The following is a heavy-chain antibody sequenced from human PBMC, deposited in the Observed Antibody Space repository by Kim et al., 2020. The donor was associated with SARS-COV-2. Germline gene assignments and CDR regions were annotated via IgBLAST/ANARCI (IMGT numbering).Heavy chain of an antibody. D-gene: IGHD5-18*01. CDR3: ASSLRYSYGYSDY. J-gene: IGHJ4*02. CDR2: INHSGST. CDR1: GGSFSGYY. V-gene: IGHV4-34*01. Sequence: SETLSLTCAVYGGSFSGYYWSWIRQPPGKGLEWIGEINHSGSTNYNPSLKSRVTISVDTSKNQFSLKLSSVTAADTAVYYCASSLRYSYGYSDYWGQGTLVTVSS.